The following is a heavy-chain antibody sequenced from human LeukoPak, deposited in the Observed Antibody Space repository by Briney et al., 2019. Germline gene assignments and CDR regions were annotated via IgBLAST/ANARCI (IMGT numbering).Heavy chain of an antibody. V-gene: IGHV4-4*07. CDR2: IYTSGST. Sequence: SETLSLTCTVSGGSISSYYWSWIRQPAGKGLEWIGRIYTSGSTNYNPFLKSRVTMSVDTSKNQFSLKLSSVTAADTAVYYCARERQYYDGSGYYPRAYYYMDVWGKGPRSPSP. J-gene: IGHJ6*03. CDR1: GGSISSYY. CDR3: ARERQYYDGSGYYPRAYYYMDV. D-gene: IGHD3-22*01.